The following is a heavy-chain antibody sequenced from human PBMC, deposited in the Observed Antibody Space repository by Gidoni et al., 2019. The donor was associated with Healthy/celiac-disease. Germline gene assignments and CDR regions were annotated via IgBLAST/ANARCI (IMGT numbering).Heavy chain of an antibody. CDR1: GFTFDDYA. CDR2: ISWNSGSI. D-gene: IGHD6-19*01. J-gene: IGHJ4*02. V-gene: IGHV3-9*01. Sequence: EVQLVESGGGLVQPGRSLRLSCAASGFTFDDYAMHWVRQAPGKGLECVSGISWNSGSIGYADSVKGRFTISRDNAKNSLYLQMNSLRAEDTALYYCAKGPGYSSGWYTYWGQGTLVTVSS. CDR3: AKGPGYSSGWYTY.